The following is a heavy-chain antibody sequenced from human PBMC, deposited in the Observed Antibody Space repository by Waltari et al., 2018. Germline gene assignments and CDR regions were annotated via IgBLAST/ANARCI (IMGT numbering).Heavy chain of an antibody. V-gene: IGHV1-69*05. J-gene: IGHJ4*02. CDR1: GRPVRSYA. CDR2: IIPIFGTA. CDR3: ARSVNPDDRQYYFDY. Sequence: QVQLVQSGAEVKKPGSSVKVSCKASGRPVRSYATSQVSKAPGQGLEWMGGIIPIFGTANYAQKFQGRVTITTDESTSTAYMELSSLRSEDTAVYYCARSVNPDDRQYYFDYWGQGTLVTVSS. D-gene: IGHD3-22*01.